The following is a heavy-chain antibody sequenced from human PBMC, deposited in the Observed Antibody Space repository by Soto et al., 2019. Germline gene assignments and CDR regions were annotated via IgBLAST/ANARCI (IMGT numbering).Heavy chain of an antibody. Sequence: QVQLVQSGAEVKKPGSSVKVSCKASGGTFSSYAISWVRQAPGQGLEWMGGIIPIFGTANYAQKFQGRVTITAEESTSTAYMELSSLRSEDTAVYYCARPFRGITMVRFVDYGMDVWGQGTTVTVSS. CDR1: GGTFSSYA. CDR2: IIPIFGTA. J-gene: IGHJ6*02. CDR3: ARPFRGITMVRFVDYGMDV. V-gene: IGHV1-69*01. D-gene: IGHD3-10*01.